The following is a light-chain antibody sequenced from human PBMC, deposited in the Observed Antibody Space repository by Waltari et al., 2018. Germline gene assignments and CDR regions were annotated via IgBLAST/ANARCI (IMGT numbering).Light chain of an antibody. CDR3: MQGLQTPYT. Sequence: DIVMTQSPLSLPVTPGDPASISCRPSQSLLQRDGNNWLGWYLQKPGQSPQVLIYFGSNRASGVPDRFSGSVSGTDFTLKISRVEAEDVGVYYCMQGLQTPYTFGQGTKLEI. CDR1: QSLLQRDGNNW. V-gene: IGKV2-28*01. J-gene: IGKJ2*01. CDR2: FGS.